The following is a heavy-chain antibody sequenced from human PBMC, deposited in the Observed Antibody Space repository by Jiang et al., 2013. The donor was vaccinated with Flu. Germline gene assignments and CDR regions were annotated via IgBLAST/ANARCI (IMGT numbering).Heavy chain of an antibody. V-gene: IGHV6-1*01. D-gene: IGHD2-21*01. Sequence: QTLSLTCVISGDTISSDSATWNWIRQSPSRGLEWLGRTYYRSKWQSDYAVSVKSRLTINADSSKNQLSLQLSSVTPDDAAVYYCSRGIAGGGPYYFDSWGQGTLVTVSS. CDR2: TYYRSKWQS. CDR3: SRGIAGGGPYYFDS. CDR1: GDTISSDSAT. J-gene: IGHJ4*02.